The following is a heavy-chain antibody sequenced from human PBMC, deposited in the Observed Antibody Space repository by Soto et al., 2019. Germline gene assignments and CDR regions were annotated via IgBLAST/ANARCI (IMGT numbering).Heavy chain of an antibody. CDR1: GFTFSSYG. Sequence: PGGSLRLSCAASGFTFSSYGMHWVRQAPGKGLEWVAVISYDGSNKYYADSVKGRFTISRDNSKNTLYLQMNSLRAEDTAVYYCAKVSSYVLVDYWGQGTLVTVSS. J-gene: IGHJ4*02. CDR2: ISYDGSNK. D-gene: IGHD3-16*01. V-gene: IGHV3-30*18. CDR3: AKVSSYVLVDY.